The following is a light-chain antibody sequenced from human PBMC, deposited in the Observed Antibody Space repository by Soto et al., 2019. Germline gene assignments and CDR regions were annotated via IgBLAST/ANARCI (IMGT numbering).Light chain of an antibody. J-gene: IGKJ1*01. CDR3: QQYNNWPKT. Sequence: IGLTEYPGTLSVSPGERPTLSFRASQSVSSNLAWYQQTPGQAPRLLLSGASTRATGIPASFSGSGSGTEFTLTISSLQSEDFAVYYCQQYNNWPKTFGQGTKVDIK. CDR1: QSVSSN. V-gene: IGKV3-15*01. CDR2: GAS.